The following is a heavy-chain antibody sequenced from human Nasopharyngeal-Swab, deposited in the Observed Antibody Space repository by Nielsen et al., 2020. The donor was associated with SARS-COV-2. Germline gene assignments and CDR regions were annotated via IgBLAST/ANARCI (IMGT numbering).Heavy chain of an antibody. V-gene: IGHV7-4-1*02. CDR1: GYTFTRNV. J-gene: IGHJ4*01. CDR2: ISTKTGAP. Sequence: ASVKVSCKASGYTFTRNVLNWVRQDPGQGPEYIGWISTKTGAPTYAQAFTGRFVISLDTSVSTTYLQISSLKADDTAVYYCARENQEYANIWIDYWGHGTQVTVSS. D-gene: IGHD1-1*01. CDR3: ARENQEYANIWIDY.